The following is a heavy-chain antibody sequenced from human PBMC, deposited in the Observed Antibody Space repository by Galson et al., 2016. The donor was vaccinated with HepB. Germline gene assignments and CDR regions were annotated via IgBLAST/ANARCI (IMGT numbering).Heavy chain of an antibody. CDR1: GGSLTSSSW. D-gene: IGHD2-2*01. CDR3: ARAAIIPGARMVFDP. V-gene: IGHV4-4*02. CDR2: IYHSGTT. J-gene: IGHJ5*02. Sequence: ETLSLTCTVSGGSLTSSSWWTWVRQPPGKGLEWIGEIYHSGTTNYNPSLKSRFTLSVDKSRNQFSLNVTSVTAADTAVYYCARAAIIPGARMVFDPWGQGTLVTVSS.